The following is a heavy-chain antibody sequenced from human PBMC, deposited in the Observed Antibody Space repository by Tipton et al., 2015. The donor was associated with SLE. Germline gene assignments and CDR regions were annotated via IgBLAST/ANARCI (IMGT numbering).Heavy chain of an antibody. CDR1: GAFVNDFNNKDY. D-gene: IGHD3-22*01. CDR2: VDYSGKS. Sequence: LRLSCSVSGAFVNDFNNKDYWAWIRQPPGKGLEWIGSVDYSGKSSYNPSLESRLTTSADTSRNQFSLRLTSVTAADTAIYYCARGGIYHDYSGNFDFWGQGTLVTASS. J-gene: IGHJ4*02. CDR3: ARGGIYHDYSGNFDF. V-gene: IGHV4-39*07.